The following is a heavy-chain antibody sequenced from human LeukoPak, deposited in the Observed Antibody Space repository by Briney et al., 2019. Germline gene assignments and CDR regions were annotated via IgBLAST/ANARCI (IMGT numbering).Heavy chain of an antibody. CDR1: GFTFSSLG. CDR2: IRSDGTKE. D-gene: IGHD3-3*01. CDR3: ANDFWSSGHQR. Sequence: GGSLRLSCAASGFTFSSLGMHWVRQAPGKGLEWMVFIRSDGTKEYYGDSVKGRLTISRDNSKNTLYLQMNSLRADDTAVYYCANDFWSSGHQRWGQGTLVTVSS. V-gene: IGHV3-30*02. J-gene: IGHJ4*02.